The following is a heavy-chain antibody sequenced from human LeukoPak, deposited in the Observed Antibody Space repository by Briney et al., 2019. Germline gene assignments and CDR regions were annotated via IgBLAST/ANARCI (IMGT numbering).Heavy chain of an antibody. Sequence: PSETLSLTCTVSGVSISSYYWNWIRQPAGKGLEWIGLIHASGSTNYNPSLKSRVTMSVDASKNQFSLNLGSVAAADTAVYYCARGSRDMATIFDYWGQGTLVTVSS. CDR1: GVSISSYY. CDR3: ARGSRDMATIFDY. V-gene: IGHV4-4*07. D-gene: IGHD5-24*01. J-gene: IGHJ4*02. CDR2: IHASGST.